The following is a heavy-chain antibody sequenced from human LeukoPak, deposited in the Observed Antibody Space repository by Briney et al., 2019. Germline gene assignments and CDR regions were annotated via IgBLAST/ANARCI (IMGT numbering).Heavy chain of an antibody. CDR1: GFTYTNAW. V-gene: IGHV3-15*01. Sequence: GGSLRLSCTASGFTYTNAWMSWVRQAPGTGLEWVGRIKSKTDGGTTDYAAPVKGRFTISRDDSKNTLYLKMNSLKTEDTAVYYGSTDLDYWGQGTLVTVSS. CDR2: IKSKTDGGTT. J-gene: IGHJ4*02. CDR3: STDLDY.